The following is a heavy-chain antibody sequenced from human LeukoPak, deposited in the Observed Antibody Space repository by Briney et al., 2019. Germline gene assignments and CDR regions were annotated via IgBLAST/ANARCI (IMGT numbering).Heavy chain of an antibody. D-gene: IGHD3-10*01. CDR3: AHRPYYASGSGSGIFFDY. Sequence: SGPTLVKPTQTLTLTCTFSGFSLSTGGVGVGWIRQAPGKALEWLALIYWDDDKRYSPSLKSRLTTTKDTYKTPVVLTMTNMDPVDTGTYYCAHRPYYASGSGSGIFFDYWGQGTLVSVSS. CDR2: IYWDDDK. J-gene: IGHJ4*02. CDR1: GFSLSTGGVG. V-gene: IGHV2-5*02.